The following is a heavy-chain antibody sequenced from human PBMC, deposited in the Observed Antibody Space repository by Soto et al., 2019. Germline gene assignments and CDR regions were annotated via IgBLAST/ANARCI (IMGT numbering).Heavy chain of an antibody. CDR2: INHSGST. CDR1: LGSVRLYY. Sequence: LSLTCAVYLGSVRLYYWRWIRQPPGKGLEWIGEINHSGSTNYNPSLKSRVTISVDTSKNQFSLKLSSVTAADTAVYYCARGPGTIFGVVIPRYGMDVWGQGTMVTVSS. J-gene: IGHJ6*02. D-gene: IGHD3-3*01. V-gene: IGHV4-34*01. CDR3: ARGPGTIFGVVIPRYGMDV.